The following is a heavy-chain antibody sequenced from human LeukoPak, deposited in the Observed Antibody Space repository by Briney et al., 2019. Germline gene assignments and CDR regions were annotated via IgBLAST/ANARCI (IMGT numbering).Heavy chain of an antibody. J-gene: IGHJ4*02. D-gene: IGHD3-10*01. CDR3: ARDYQPAYYYGSGSYLAFDY. V-gene: IGHV4-34*01. CDR2: INHSGST. CDR1: GGSFSGYY. Sequence: KSSETLSLTCAVYGGSFSGYYWSWIRQPPGKGLEWIGEINHSGSTNYNPSLKSRVTISVDTSKNQFSLKLSSVTAADTAVYYCARDYQPAYYYGSGSYLAFDYWGQGTLVTVPS.